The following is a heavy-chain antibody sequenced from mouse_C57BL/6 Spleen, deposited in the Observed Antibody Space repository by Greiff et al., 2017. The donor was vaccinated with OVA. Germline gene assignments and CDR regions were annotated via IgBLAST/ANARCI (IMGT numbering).Heavy chain of an antibody. J-gene: IGHJ2*01. V-gene: IGHV1-64*01. D-gene: IGHD1-1*01. CDR2: IHPNSGST. CDR1: GYTFTSYW. CDR3: AREKVSTTVVYFDY. Sequence: QVQLQQPGAELVKPGASVKLSCKASGYTFTSYWMHWVKQRPGQGLEWIGMIHPNSGSTNYNGKFKSKATLTVDKSSSTAYMQLSSLTSEDSAVYYCAREKVSTTVVYFDYWGQGTTLTVSS.